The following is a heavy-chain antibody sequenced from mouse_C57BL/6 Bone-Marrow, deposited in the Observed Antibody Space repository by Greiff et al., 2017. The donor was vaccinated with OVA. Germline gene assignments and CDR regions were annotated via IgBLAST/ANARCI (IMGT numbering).Heavy chain of an antibody. J-gene: IGHJ4*01. V-gene: IGHV10-1*01. D-gene: IGHD2-3*01. CDR2: IRSKSNNYAT. CDR3: VRGGYYLYYAMDY. Sequence: EVKLMESGGGLVQPKGSLKLSCAASGFSFNTYAMNWVRQAPGKGLEWVARIRSKSNNYATYYADSVKDRFTISRDDSESMLYLQMNNLKTEDTAMYYCVRGGYYLYYAMDYWGQGTSVTVSS. CDR1: GFSFNTYA.